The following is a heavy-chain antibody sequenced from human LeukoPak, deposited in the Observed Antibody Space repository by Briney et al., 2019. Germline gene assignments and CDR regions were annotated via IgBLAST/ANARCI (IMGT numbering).Heavy chain of an antibody. CDR1: GYTFTSYD. Sequence: GASVKVSCKASGYTFTSYDTNWVRQATGQGLEWMGWMNPNSGNTGYAQKFQGRVTMTRNTSISTAYMELSSLRSEDTAVYYCARLSIAARRFDYWGQGTLVTVSS. CDR2: MNPNSGNT. CDR3: ARLSIAARRFDY. V-gene: IGHV1-8*01. J-gene: IGHJ4*02. D-gene: IGHD6-6*01.